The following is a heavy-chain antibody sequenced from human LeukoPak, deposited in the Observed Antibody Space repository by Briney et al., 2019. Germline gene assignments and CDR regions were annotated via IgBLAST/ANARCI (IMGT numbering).Heavy chain of an antibody. CDR2: IYPGDSDT. D-gene: IGHD6-13*01. V-gene: IGHV5-51*04. CDR1: GYSFTSFW. J-gene: IGHJ4*02. CDR3: ATALFSSTWYAGSDY. Sequence: GESLKISCKGSGYSFTSFWIGWVRQMPGKGLEWMGVIYPGDSDTRYSPSFQGQVTISADKPINTAFLQWSSLKASDTAVYYCATALFSSTWYAGSDYWGQGTLVTVSS.